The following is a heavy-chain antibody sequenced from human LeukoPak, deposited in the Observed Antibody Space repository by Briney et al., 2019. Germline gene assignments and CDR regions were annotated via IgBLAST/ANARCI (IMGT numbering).Heavy chain of an antibody. J-gene: IGHJ6*02. Sequence: GASVKVSCKASGYTFASYGISWVRQAPGQGLEWMGWISAYNGNTNYAQKLQGRVTMTRDTSISTAYMELSRLRSDDTAVYYCARVPSPYCSGGSCYLYGMDVWGQGTTVTVSS. CDR1: GYTFASYG. CDR2: ISAYNGNT. V-gene: IGHV1-18*01. CDR3: ARVPSPYCSGGSCYLYGMDV. D-gene: IGHD2-15*01.